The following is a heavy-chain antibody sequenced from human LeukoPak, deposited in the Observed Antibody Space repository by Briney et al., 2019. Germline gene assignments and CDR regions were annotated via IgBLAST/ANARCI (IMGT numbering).Heavy chain of an antibody. D-gene: IGHD2/OR15-2a*01. CDR2: TGPHSTFT. V-gene: IGHV1-2*02. CDR3: AREGEGPLSIDFAD. Sequence: SVPVSCKSSVFTFTDHYIHWVRQRPGQGRDWMGYTGPHSTFTSSPQEFQGRVTMTRDASMSTAYKELTRLTTDDTAGDYCAREGEGPLSIDFADWGQVTLVTVSS. CDR1: VFTFTDHY. J-gene: IGHJ4*02.